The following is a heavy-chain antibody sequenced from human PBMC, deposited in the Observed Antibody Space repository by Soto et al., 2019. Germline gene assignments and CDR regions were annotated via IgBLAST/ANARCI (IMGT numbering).Heavy chain of an antibody. Sequence: QVQLVQSGAEVQKPGSSVKVSCKASGGTFSSYTISWVRQAPGQGLEWMGRIIPSLGIANYAQKLQGRVTITADKSTSTAYMELSSLRSEDTAVYYCARDFYDYIWGDTTQYWYFYLWGRGTLVTVSS. D-gene: IGHD3-16*01. J-gene: IGHJ2*01. CDR3: ARDFYDYIWGDTTQYWYFYL. CDR2: IIPSLGIA. CDR1: GGTFSSYT. V-gene: IGHV1-69*08.